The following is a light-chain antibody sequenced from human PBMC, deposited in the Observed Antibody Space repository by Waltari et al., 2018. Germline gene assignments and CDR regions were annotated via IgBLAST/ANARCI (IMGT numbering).Light chain of an antibody. Sequence: QSALTQPRSVSGSPGQSVTISCTGTSSDVGPYRYVSLYQHHPGKAPKVMIFDVSRRPSGVPDRFSGSKSGHTAALTISGLQAEDEADYYCCSYAGDAVYMFGGGTKVTVL. CDR2: DVS. J-gene: IGLJ3*02. CDR3: CSYAGDAVYM. CDR1: SSDVGPYRY. V-gene: IGLV2-11*01.